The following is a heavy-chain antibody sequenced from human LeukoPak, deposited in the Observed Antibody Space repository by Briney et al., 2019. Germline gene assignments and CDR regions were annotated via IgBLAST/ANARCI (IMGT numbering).Heavy chain of an antibody. V-gene: IGHV3-53*01. CDR3: ANLASPPYYSDYGMDV. Sequence: GGSLRLSCAASGFTVSSNYMSWVRQAPGKGLEWVSVIYSGGSTYYADSVKGRFTISRDNSKNTLYLQMNGLRAEDTAVYYCANLASPPYYSDYGMDVWGQGTTVTVSS. CDR1: GFTVSSNY. CDR2: IYSGGST. J-gene: IGHJ6*02.